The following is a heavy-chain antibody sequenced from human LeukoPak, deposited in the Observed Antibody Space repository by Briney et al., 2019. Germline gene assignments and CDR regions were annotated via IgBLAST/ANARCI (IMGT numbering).Heavy chain of an antibody. CDR1: GFTFSSYS. D-gene: IGHD3-10*01. V-gene: IGHV3-21*01. CDR3: ARTDGSGSYSDY. CDR2: TSSSGSYI. Sequence: GGSLGLSCAASGFTFSSYSMNWVRQAPGKGLEWVSSTSSSGSYIYYADSVKGRFIISRDNAKNSLYLQMNSLRAEDSAIYYCARTDGSGSYSDYWGQGTLVTVSS. J-gene: IGHJ4*02.